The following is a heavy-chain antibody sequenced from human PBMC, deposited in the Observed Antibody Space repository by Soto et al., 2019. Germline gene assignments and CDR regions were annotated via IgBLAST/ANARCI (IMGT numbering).Heavy chain of an antibody. Sequence: GGSLRLSCAASGFTVSSKYMSWVRQAPGKGLEWVSRVNSDGSSTLYEDSVKGRFTVSRDNGKNTLYLQMSSLRAEDTAVYYCARVPHCNSTRCYSYFDLWGRGTLVTVSS. CDR2: VNSDGSST. D-gene: IGHD2-2*01. CDR3: ARVPHCNSTRCYSYFDL. J-gene: IGHJ2*01. CDR1: GFTVSSKY. V-gene: IGHV3-74*01.